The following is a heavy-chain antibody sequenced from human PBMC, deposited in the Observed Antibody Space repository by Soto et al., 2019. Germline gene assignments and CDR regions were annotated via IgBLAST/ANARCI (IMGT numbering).Heavy chain of an antibody. J-gene: IGHJ5*02. CDR3: ARAVSYYDSSGYSAPKLDNWFDP. D-gene: IGHD3-22*01. V-gene: IGHV1-69*13. CDR2: IIPIFGTA. CDR1: GGTFSSYA. Sequence: ASVKVSCKASGGTFSSYAISWVRQAPGQGLEWMGGIIPIFGTANYAQKFQGRVTITADESTSTAYMELSSLRSEDTAAYYCARAVSYYDSSGYSAPKLDNWFDPWGQGTLVTVSS.